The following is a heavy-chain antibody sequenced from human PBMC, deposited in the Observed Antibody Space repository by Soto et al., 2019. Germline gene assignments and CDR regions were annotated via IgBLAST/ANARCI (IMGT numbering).Heavy chain of an antibody. CDR3: AREFGDCSGGSCHIRFDP. D-gene: IGHD2-15*01. V-gene: IGHV1-18*01. CDR1: GYTFTSYG. CDR2: ISAYNGNT. Sequence: QVQLVQSGAKVKKPGASMKVSCKASGYTFTSYGISWVRQAPGQGLEWMGWISAYNGNTNYAQKLQGRVTMTTDTSTSTAYMELRSLRSDDTAVYYCAREFGDCSGGSCHIRFDPWGQGTLVTVSS. J-gene: IGHJ5*02.